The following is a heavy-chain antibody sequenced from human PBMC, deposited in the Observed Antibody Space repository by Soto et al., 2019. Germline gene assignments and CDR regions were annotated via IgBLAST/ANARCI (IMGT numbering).Heavy chain of an antibody. Sequence: QVQLVQSGAEGKKPGSSVKVSCRASGGTFSSYAISWERQAPGQGLEWMGGIIPIFGTANYAQKFQGRVTITADESTSTAYMELSSLRSEDTAVYYCARESSSQVSFDYWGQGTLVTVSS. J-gene: IGHJ4*02. CDR1: GGTFSSYA. V-gene: IGHV1-69*01. CDR3: ARESSSQVSFDY. D-gene: IGHD2-2*01. CDR2: IIPIFGTA.